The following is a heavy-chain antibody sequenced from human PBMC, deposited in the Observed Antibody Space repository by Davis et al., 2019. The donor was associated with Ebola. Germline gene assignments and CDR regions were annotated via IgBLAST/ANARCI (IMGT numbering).Heavy chain of an antibody. Sequence: PSETLSLTCTVSGGSISNYYWSWIRQPPGKGLEWIGYIYYSGSTNYNPSLKSRVTISVDTSNNHFSLKLSSVTAADTAVYYCARHPANWGMDGYYYYYMDVWGKGTTVTVSS. D-gene: IGHD7-27*01. V-gene: IGHV4-59*08. J-gene: IGHJ6*03. CDR2: IYYSGST. CDR1: GGSISNYY. CDR3: ARHPANWGMDGYYYYYMDV.